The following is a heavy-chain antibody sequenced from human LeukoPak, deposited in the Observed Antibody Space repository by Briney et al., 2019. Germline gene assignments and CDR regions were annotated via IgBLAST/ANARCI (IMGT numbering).Heavy chain of an antibody. CDR2: INPNSGGT. D-gene: IGHD6-19*01. V-gene: IGHV1-2*02. CDR3: ARDRGNSGCEEFDY. CDR1: GYTFTGYY. Sequence: ASVKVSCKASGYTFTGYYIHWVRQAPGQGLEWMGWINPNSGGTNYAQKFQGRVTMTRDTSISTVYMELSRLRSDDTAFYYCARDRGNSGCEEFDYWGQGTLVTVSS. J-gene: IGHJ4*02.